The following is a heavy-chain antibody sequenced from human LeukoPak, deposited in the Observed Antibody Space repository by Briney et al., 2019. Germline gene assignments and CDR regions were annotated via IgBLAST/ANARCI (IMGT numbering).Heavy chain of an antibody. J-gene: IGHJ4*02. V-gene: IGHV3-30*02. CDR1: GFTFSSYG. CDR2: IRYDGSNK. CDR3: AKEVGFVVVPAANMDY. Sequence: TGGSLRLSCAASGFTFSSYGMHWVRQAPGKGLEWVGFIRYDGSNKYYADSVKGRFTISRDNSKNTLYLQMNSLRAEDTAVYYCAKEVGFVVVPAANMDYWGQGTLVTVSS. D-gene: IGHD2-2*01.